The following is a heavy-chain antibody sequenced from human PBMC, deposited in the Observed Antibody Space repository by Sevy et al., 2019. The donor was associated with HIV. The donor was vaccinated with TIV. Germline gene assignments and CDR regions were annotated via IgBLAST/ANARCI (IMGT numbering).Heavy chain of an antibody. V-gene: IGHV1-18*01. Sequence: ASVKVPCKASGYTFTSYGISWVRQAPGQGLEWMGWISAYNGNTNYAQKLQGRVTMTTDTSTSTAYMELRSLRSDDTAVYYCARESITIFGVVNYYYGMDVWGQGTTVTVSS. D-gene: IGHD3-3*01. CDR3: ARESITIFGVVNYYYGMDV. J-gene: IGHJ6*02. CDR2: ISAYNGNT. CDR1: GYTFTSYG.